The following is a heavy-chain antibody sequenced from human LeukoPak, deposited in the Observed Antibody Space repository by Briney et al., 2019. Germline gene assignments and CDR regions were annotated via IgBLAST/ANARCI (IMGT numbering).Heavy chain of an antibody. V-gene: IGHV4-59*01. Sequence: SETLSLTCTVSGGSFSIYYWSWIRQPPGKGLEWIGYIYYSGSTSYNPSLKSRVTMLVDTSKNQFSLQLSSVTAADTAVYYCARGGFSGGILRYFDLWGRGTLVTVSS. CDR1: GGSFSIYY. J-gene: IGHJ2*01. D-gene: IGHD2-15*01. CDR2: IYYSGST. CDR3: ARGGFSGGILRYFDL.